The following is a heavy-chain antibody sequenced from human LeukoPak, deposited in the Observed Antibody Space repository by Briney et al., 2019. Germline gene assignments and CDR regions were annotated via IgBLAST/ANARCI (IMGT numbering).Heavy chain of an antibody. CDR1: GFTFSSYA. CDR2: ITGSGDCT. CDR3: AKGASSSRQYYMDV. Sequence: GGSLRLSCAASGFTFSSYAMSWVRQAPGKGLEWVSTITGSGDCTYYADSVKGRFTISRDNSKNTLYLQMNSLRAEDTAVYYCAKGASSSRQYYMDVWGKGTTVTVSS. J-gene: IGHJ6*03. D-gene: IGHD6-6*01. V-gene: IGHV3-23*01.